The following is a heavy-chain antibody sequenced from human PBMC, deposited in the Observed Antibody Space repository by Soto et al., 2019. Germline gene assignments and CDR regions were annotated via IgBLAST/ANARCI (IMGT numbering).Heavy chain of an antibody. J-gene: IGHJ5*02. CDR2: IKSKTDGGTT. CDR1: GFTFSNAW. CDR3: TTDPDTAMVDNWFDP. D-gene: IGHD5-18*01. V-gene: IGHV3-15*01. Sequence: GGSLRLSCAASGFTFSNAWMSWVRQAPGKGLEWVGRIKSKTDGGTTDYAAPVKGRFTISRDDSKNTLYLQMNSLKTEDTAVYYCTTDPDTAMVDNWFDPWGQGTLVTVSS.